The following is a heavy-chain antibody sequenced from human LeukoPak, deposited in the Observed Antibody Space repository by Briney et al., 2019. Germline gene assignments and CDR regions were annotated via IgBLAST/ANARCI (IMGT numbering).Heavy chain of an antibody. CDR2: ISWNSGSI. J-gene: IGHJ6*02. CDR1: GFTFSDYY. CDR3: AKDISYYYGMDV. V-gene: IGHV3-9*01. Sequence: PGGSLRLSCAASGFTFSDYYMSWIRQAPGKGLEWVSGISWNSGSIGYADSVKGRFTISRDNAKNSLYLQMNSLRAEDTALYYCAKDISYYYGMDVWGQGTTVTVSS.